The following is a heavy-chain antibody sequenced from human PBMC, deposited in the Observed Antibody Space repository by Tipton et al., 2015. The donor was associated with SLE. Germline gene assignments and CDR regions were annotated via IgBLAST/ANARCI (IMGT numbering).Heavy chain of an antibody. CDR3: AREWGLGWDALDL. Sequence: SLRLSCAASGFTFSTYWMHWVRQVPGKGLVWVSRINTDGSSTSYADSVKGRFTTSRDNAKNTLHLQMNSLRAEDSAVYYCAREWGLGWDALDLWGQGTMVIVSA. J-gene: IGHJ3*01. CDR1: GFTFSTYW. V-gene: IGHV3-74*01. CDR2: INTDGSST. D-gene: IGHD3/OR15-3a*01.